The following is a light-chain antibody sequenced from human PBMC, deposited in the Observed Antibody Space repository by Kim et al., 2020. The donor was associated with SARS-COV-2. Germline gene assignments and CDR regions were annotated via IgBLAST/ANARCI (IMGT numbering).Light chain of an antibody. CDR2: NND. CDR3: APWDDSLDGPV. V-gene: IGLV1-44*01. J-gene: IGLJ3*02. Sequence: GQKVTISCSGSNSNLGSNAVNWYQLLPGTAPKLLIYNNDQRPSGVPDRFSGTKSGTSASLAISGLQSEDEADYFCAPWDDSLDGPVFGGGTQLTVL. CDR1: NSNLGSNA.